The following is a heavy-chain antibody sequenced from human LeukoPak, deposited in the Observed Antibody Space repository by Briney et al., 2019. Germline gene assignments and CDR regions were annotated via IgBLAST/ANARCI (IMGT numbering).Heavy chain of an antibody. CDR2: INSDGSDT. CDR1: GLTFSNYW. Sequence: GGSLRLSCATSGLTFSNYWMHWVRQAPGKGLVWVSRINSDGSDTRYADSVKGRFTISRDNAKNTLFLQMNSLRVEDTAVYYCISSSPNFDYWGQGTLVTVSS. V-gene: IGHV3-74*01. CDR3: ISSSPNFDY. J-gene: IGHJ4*02.